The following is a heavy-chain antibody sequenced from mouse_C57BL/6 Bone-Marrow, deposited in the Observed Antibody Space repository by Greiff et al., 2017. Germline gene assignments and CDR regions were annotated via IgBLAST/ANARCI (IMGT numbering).Heavy chain of an antibody. J-gene: IGHJ3*01. CDR3: ARELAGTFAY. V-gene: IGHV1-69*01. CDR1: GYTFTSYW. CDR2: IDPSDSYT. D-gene: IGHD4-1*01. Sequence: QVQLQQPGAELVMPGASVKLSCKASGYTFTSYWMHWVKQRPGQGLEWIGEIDPSDSYTNYNQKFKGKSTLTVDKSSSPAYMQLSSLTSEDSAVYYCARELAGTFAYWGQGTLVTVSA.